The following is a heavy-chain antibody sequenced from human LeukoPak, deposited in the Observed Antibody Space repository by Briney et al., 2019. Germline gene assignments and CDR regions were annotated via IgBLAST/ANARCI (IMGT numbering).Heavy chain of an antibody. CDR1: GGTFSSYA. CDR3: ARDLRHYYDSSGYYYSRPYYFDY. D-gene: IGHD3-22*01. V-gene: IGHV1-69*04. J-gene: IGHJ4*02. CDR2: IIPILGIA. Sequence: VASVRVSCKASGGTFSSYAISWVRQAPGQGLEWMGRIIPILGIANYAQKFQGRVTITADKSTSTAYMELSSLRSEDTAVYYCARDLRHYYDSSGYYYSRPYYFDYWGQGTLVTVSS.